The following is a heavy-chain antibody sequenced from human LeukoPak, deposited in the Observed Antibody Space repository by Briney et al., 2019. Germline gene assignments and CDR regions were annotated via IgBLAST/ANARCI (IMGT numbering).Heavy chain of an antibody. J-gene: IGHJ4*02. Sequence: SVTVSCKPSGGTFSTYAISWLRQATGQGREWMGRITPILGIANYAQKFQGRVTITADKSTSTAYMELSSLRSEDTAVYYCAGVDTAMVTLFDYGGQGTLVTVSA. D-gene: IGHD5-18*01. CDR3: AGVDTAMVTLFDY. CDR2: ITPILGIA. V-gene: IGHV1-69*04. CDR1: GGTFSTYA.